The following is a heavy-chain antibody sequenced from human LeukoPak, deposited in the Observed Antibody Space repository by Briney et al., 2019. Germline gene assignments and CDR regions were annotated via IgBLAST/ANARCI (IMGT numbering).Heavy chain of an antibody. D-gene: IGHD6-19*01. CDR1: GFTFDDYR. CDR2: INWNAGST. J-gene: IGHJ4*02. CDR3: ARDHYSSGFDY. Sequence: GGSLRLSCAASGFTFDDYRMRWVPHAPGKGREWGSGINWNAGSTGYADSVKGRFTISRDNAKNSLYLQMNSLRAEDTAVYYCARDHYSSGFDYWGQGTLVTVSS. V-gene: IGHV3-20*04.